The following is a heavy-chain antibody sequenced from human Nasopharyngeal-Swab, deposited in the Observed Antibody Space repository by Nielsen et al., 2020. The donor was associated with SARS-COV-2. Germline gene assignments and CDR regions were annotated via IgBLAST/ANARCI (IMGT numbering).Heavy chain of an antibody. CDR3: AREEMATITYYYYYGMDV. CDR2: ISYDGSNK. Sequence: GESLKISCAASGFTFSSYAMHWVRQAPGKGLEWVAAISYDGSNKYYADSVKGRFTISRDNSKNTLYLQMNSLRAEDTAVYYCAREEMATITYYYYYGMDVWGQGTTVTVSS. V-gene: IGHV3-30-3*01. CDR1: GFTFSSYA. J-gene: IGHJ6*02. D-gene: IGHD5-24*01.